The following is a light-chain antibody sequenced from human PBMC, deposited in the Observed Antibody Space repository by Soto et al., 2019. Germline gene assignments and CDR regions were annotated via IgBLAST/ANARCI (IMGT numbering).Light chain of an antibody. V-gene: IGKV3-15*01. J-gene: IGKJ5*01. CDR1: QSVSSN. CDR2: GAS. Sequence: EIVMTQSPATLSVSPGERATLSCRASQSVSSNLAWYQQKPGQAPRLIIYGASTRATGIPARFSGTGSGTDFTLTINNLEPEDFAVYYCQVRTNWSIALGRGTRLEIK. CDR3: QVRTNWSIA.